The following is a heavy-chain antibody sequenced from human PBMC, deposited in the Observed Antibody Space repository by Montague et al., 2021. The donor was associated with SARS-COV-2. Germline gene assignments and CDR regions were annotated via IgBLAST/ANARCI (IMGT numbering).Heavy chain of an antibody. J-gene: IGHJ6*02. Sequence: SETLSLTCAVSGGSISSSNWWSWVRQPPGKGLEWIGEYYNSGSTNYNPSLKSRVAISVDTSRNQFSLMLSSVTAADTAEYYCARVDSSGWYGYYYYGMDVWGQGTPVTVSS. CDR1: GGSISSSNW. D-gene: IGHD6-19*01. V-gene: IGHV4-4*02. CDR2: YYNSGST. CDR3: ARVDSSGWYGYYYYGMDV.